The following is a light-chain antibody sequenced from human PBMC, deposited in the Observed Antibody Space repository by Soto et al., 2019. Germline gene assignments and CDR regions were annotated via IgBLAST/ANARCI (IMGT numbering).Light chain of an antibody. CDR2: GAS. Sequence: EIVLTQSPGTLSLSPGERATLSCRASQSVSSSCLAWYQQKPVQAPRLLIYGASSRATGIPDRFSGSGSGTDFTLTISRLEPEDCAVYYCQKYGSSRTFGQGTMVEIK. V-gene: IGKV3-20*01. CDR1: QSVSSSC. J-gene: IGKJ1*01. CDR3: QKYGSSRT.